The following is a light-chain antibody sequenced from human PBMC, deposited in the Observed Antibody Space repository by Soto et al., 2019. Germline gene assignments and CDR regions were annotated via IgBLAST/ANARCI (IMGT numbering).Light chain of an antibody. CDR3: QQRSNWLT. Sequence: EIVLTQSPATLSLSPGERATLSCRASQSISSNLAWYQQKPGQAPRLLIYDASTRATGIPARFSGTRSGADFTLTISSLEPEDFAVYYGQQRSNWLTFGGGTTVDIK. CDR1: QSISSN. CDR2: DAS. J-gene: IGKJ4*01. V-gene: IGKV3-11*01.